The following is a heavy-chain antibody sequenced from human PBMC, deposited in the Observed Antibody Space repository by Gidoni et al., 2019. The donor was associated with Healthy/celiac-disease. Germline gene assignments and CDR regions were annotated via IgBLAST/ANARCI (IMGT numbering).Heavy chain of an antibody. CDR2: IYTSGST. CDR3: ARLNDFWSGYSPNGMDV. J-gene: IGHJ6*02. CDR1: GGPISSYY. V-gene: IGHV4-4*07. D-gene: IGHD3-3*01. Sequence: QVQLQESGPGLVKPSETLSLTCTVSGGPISSYYWSWIRQPAGKGLEWIGRIYTSGSTNYNPSLNSRVTMSVDTSKNQFSLKLSSVTAADTAVYYCARLNDFWSGYSPNGMDVWGQGTTVTVSS.